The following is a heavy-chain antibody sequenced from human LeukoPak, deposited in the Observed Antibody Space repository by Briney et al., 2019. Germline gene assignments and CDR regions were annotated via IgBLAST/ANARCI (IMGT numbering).Heavy chain of an antibody. V-gene: IGHV3-48*02. CDR2: ISSISSTI. D-gene: IGHD3-22*01. J-gene: IGHJ3*02. CDR1: GFTFRSYS. Sequence: PGGSLRLSCAASGFTFRSYSMHWVRPAPGKRLEWVSYISSISSTIYYADSVKGRFTISRDNTKNSLYLQMSSLRDEDTAVYYCARAAPYYYDSSGYSAFDSWGQGTMVTVSA. CDR3: ARAAPYYYDSSGYSAFDS.